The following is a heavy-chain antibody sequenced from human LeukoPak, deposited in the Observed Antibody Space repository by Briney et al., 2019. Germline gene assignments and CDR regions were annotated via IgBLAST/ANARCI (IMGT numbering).Heavy chain of an antibody. CDR1: GYTFTNYD. CDR2: ISAYNGNT. CDR3: ARTYDYGDYGMYY. J-gene: IGHJ4*02. V-gene: IGHV1-18*01. D-gene: IGHD4-17*01. Sequence: ASVKVSCKASGYTFTNYDINWVRQAPGQGLEWMGWISAYNGNTNYAQKLQGRVTMTTDTSTSTAYMELRSLRSDDTAVYYCARTYDYGDYGMYYWGQGTLVTVSS.